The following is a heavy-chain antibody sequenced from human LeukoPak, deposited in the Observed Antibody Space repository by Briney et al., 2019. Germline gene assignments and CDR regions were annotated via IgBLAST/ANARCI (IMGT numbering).Heavy chain of an antibody. CDR2: INTNTGNP. D-gene: IGHD2-15*01. V-gene: IGHV7-4-1*02. CDR3: ARVWLGSGVLASYYYGMDV. Sequence: ASVKVSCKASGGTFSSYAISWVRQAPGQGLEWMGWINTNTGNPTYAQGFTGRFVFSLDTSVSTAHLQISSLKAEDTAVYYCARVWLGSGVLASYYYGMDVWGQGTTVTVSS. CDR1: GGTFSSYA. J-gene: IGHJ6*02.